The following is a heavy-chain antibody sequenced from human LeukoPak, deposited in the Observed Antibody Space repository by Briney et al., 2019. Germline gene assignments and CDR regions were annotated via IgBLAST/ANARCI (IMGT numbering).Heavy chain of an antibody. Sequence: GGSLRLSCAASGFTFSSYAMSWVRQAPGKGLESDSAISGSGGSTYYADSVKGRFTISRDNSKNTLYLQMNSLRAEDTAVYYCAKAEGMIVVATFDYWGQGTLVTVSS. V-gene: IGHV3-23*01. J-gene: IGHJ4*02. CDR3: AKAEGMIVVATFDY. CDR2: ISGSGGST. D-gene: IGHD3-22*01. CDR1: GFTFSSYA.